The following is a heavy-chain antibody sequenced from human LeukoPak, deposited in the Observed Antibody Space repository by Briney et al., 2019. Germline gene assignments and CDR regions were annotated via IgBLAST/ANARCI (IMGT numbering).Heavy chain of an antibody. CDR3: AKDIGLD. J-gene: IGHJ4*02. CDR2: ISWNSGSI. V-gene: IGHV3-9*01. D-gene: IGHD3-16*01. Sequence: GGSLRLSCAASGFTFDDYAMHWVRHAPGKGLEWVSGISWNSGSIGYADSVKGRFTISRDNAKNSLYLQMNSLRAEDTALYYCAKDIGLDWGQGTLVTVSS. CDR1: GFTFDDYA.